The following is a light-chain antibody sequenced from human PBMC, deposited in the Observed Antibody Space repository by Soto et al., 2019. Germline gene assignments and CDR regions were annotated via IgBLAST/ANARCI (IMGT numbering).Light chain of an antibody. V-gene: IGKV3-11*01. CDR1: QSVGSS. CDR2: GAS. J-gene: IGKJ1*01. Sequence: EIGLTQSPATLSLSPGEGATLSCRASQSVGSSLAWYQQKPGQAARLLIYGASSRATDIPARFSGSGSGTDFTLTISSLEPEDFAVYYCQQRSNWPPTFGQGTKVDNK. CDR3: QQRSNWPPT.